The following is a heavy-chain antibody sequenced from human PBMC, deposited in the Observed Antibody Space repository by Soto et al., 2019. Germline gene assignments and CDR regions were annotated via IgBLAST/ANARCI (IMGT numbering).Heavy chain of an antibody. CDR3: ARTGVRYSTGYYSFVMVV. Sequence: SETLSLTCTVSGGSISSYYWSWIRQAPGEGLEWIGYIYNSGSSNYNPSLKSRVNITLDTPKNQFSLKLSSVTAADTAVYYCARTGVRYSTGYYSFVMVVWGPGATVTVSS. J-gene: IGHJ6*02. D-gene: IGHD5-18*01. CDR2: IYNSGSS. V-gene: IGHV4-59*01. CDR1: GGSISSYY.